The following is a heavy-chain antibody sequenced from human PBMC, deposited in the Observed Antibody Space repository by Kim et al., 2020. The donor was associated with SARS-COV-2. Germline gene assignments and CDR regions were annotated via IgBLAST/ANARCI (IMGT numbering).Heavy chain of an antibody. CDR3: AKDQLYCSGGSCPYYYYYCGMDA. Sequence: GGSLRLSCAASGFTFSSYGMHWVRQAPGKGLEWVAVISYDGSNKYYADSVKGRFTISRDNSKNTLYLQMNSLRAEDTAVYYCAKDQLYCSGGSCPYYYYYCGMDAWGQGTPVTVSS. D-gene: IGHD2-15*01. CDR1: GFTFSSYG. V-gene: IGHV3-30*18. CDR2: ISYDGSNK. J-gene: IGHJ6*02.